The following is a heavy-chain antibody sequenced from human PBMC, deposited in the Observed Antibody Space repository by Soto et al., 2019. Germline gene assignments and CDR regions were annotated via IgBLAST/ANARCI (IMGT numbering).Heavy chain of an antibody. CDR2: ISSNGGST. J-gene: IGHJ4*02. Sequence: GGSLRLSCSASGFTFSSYAMHWVRQAPGKGLEYVSAISSNGGSTYYADSVKGRFTISRDNSKNTLYLQMSSLRAEDTAVYYCVKQTNFGVVIAHYFDYWGQGTLVTVSS. CDR3: VKQTNFGVVIAHYFDY. D-gene: IGHD3-3*01. V-gene: IGHV3-64D*06. CDR1: GFTFSSYA.